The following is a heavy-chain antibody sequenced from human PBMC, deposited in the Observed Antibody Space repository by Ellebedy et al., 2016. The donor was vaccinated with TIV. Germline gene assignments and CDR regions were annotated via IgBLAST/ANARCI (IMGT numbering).Heavy chain of an antibody. CDR3: ARAREDFWSGLLGWFDP. V-gene: IGHV4-61*02. CDR1: GGSISSGSYY. J-gene: IGHJ5*02. D-gene: IGHD3-3*01. Sequence: SETLSLXCTVSGGSISSGSYYWSWIRQPAGKGLEWIGRIYTSGSTNYNPSLKSRVTMSVDTSKNQFSLKLSSVTAADTAVYYCARAREDFWSGLLGWFDPWGQGTLVTVSS. CDR2: IYTSGST.